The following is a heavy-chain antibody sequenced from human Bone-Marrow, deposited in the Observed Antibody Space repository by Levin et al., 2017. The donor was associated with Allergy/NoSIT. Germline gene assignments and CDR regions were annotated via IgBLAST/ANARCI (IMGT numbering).Heavy chain of an antibody. Sequence: LSLTCVVSGFTFPTEGMTWVRQTPGKGLEWVSGISNSGAYTYYADSVKGRFTISRDNPRNTVYLQMNSLRVEDTAVYYCARGYRWQDYWGQGTLVTVSS. CDR2: ISNSGAYT. CDR3: ARGYRWQDY. V-gene: IGHV3-23*01. D-gene: IGHD4-23*01. CDR1: GFTFPTEG. J-gene: IGHJ4*02.